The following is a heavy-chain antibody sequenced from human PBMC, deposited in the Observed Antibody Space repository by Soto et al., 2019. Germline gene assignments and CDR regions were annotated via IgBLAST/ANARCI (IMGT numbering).Heavy chain of an antibody. CDR3: ARGENYGSATDVFDH. J-gene: IGHJ4*02. V-gene: IGHV1-18*04. CDR2: LNTGDGNT. CDR1: GYSFSTYG. Sequence: QVLLVQSGAEVKKPGASVKVSCKASGYSFSTYGVSWVRQAPGQGLERMGWLNTGDGNTAYAQKLQGRITLTTDTSTTPAYMELRSLRTDDTAIYYCARGENYGSATDVFDHWGQGTLVTVSS. D-gene: IGHD3-10*01.